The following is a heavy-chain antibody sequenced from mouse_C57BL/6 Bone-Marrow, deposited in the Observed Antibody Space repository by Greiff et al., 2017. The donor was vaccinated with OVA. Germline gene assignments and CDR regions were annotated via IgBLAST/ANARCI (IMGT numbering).Heavy chain of an antibody. CDR1: GYTFTSYW. D-gene: IGHD1-1*01. V-gene: IGHV1-61*01. CDR2: IYPSDSET. J-gene: IGHJ3*01. CDR3: ARGGLIATGAY. Sequence: VQLQQPGAELVRPGSSVKLSCKASGYTFTSYWMDWVKQRPGQGLEWIGNIYPSDSETHYNQKFKDKATLTVDKSSSTAYMQLSSRTSEDSAVYYCARGGLIATGAYWGQGTLVTVSA.